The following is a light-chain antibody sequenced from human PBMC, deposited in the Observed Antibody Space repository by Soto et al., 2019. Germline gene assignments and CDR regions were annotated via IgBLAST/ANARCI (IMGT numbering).Light chain of an antibody. CDR2: EVS. V-gene: IGLV2-14*01. CDR3: SSYTSASALAI. CDR1: SSDIGGYNY. Sequence: QSALTQSASVSGSPGQSITISCTGTSSDIGGYNYVSWYQQHPGKAPKVIIYEVSYRPSGVSDRFSGSKSGNTASLTISGLQAGDEADYYCSSYTSASALAIFGGGTKVTVL. J-gene: IGLJ2*01.